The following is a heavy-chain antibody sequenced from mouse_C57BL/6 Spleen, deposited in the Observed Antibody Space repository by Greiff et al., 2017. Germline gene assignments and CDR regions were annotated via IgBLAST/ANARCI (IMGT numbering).Heavy chain of an antibody. D-gene: IGHD2-5*01. J-gene: IGHJ1*03. CDR3: ARSGSNSWYFDV. CDR2: IYPGDGDT. Sequence: VQLQQSGPELVKPGASVKISCKASGYAFSSSWMNWVKQRPGKGLEWIGRIYPGDGDTNYNGKFKGKATLTADKSSSTAYMQLSSLTSEDSAVYFCARSGSNSWYFDVWGTGTTVTVSS. CDR1: GYAFSSSW. V-gene: IGHV1-82*01.